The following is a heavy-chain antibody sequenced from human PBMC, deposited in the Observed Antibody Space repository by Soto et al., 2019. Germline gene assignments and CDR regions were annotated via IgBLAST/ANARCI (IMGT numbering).Heavy chain of an antibody. J-gene: IGHJ4*02. CDR1: GFSLSNARMG. CDR3: ARFNGSGPIDY. D-gene: IGHD3-10*01. CDR2: IFSNDEK. V-gene: IGHV2-26*01. Sequence: SGPTLVNPTETLTLTCTVSGFSLSNARMGVSWIRQPPGKALEWLAHIFSNDEKSYSTSLKSRLTTSKDTSKSQVVLTMTNMDPVDTATYYCARFNGSGPIDYWGQGTLVTVSS.